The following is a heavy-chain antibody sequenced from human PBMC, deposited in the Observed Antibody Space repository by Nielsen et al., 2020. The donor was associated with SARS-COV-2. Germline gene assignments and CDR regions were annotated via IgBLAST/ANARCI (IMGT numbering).Heavy chain of an antibody. CDR3: ARDRPSKYFATKVIDAFDI. CDR2: IYYSGST. D-gene: IGHD5-12*01. Sequence: SETLSLTCTVSGGSISSGGYYWSWIRQHPGKGLEWIGYIYYSGSTYYNPSLKSRVTISVDTSKNQFSLKLSSVTAADTAVYYCARDRPSKYFATKVIDAFDIWGQGTMVTVSS. V-gene: IGHV4-31*03. CDR1: GGSISSGGYY. J-gene: IGHJ3*02.